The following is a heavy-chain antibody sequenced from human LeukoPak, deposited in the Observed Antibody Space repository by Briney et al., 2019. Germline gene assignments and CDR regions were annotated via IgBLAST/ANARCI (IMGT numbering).Heavy chain of an antibody. CDR1: GYTFTSYD. CDR3: ARGPYSSGLVRELHYYYYYMDV. V-gene: IGHV1-8*01. D-gene: IGHD6-19*01. CDR2: MNPNSGNT. J-gene: IGHJ6*03. Sequence: GASVKVSCKASGYTFTSYDINWVRQATGQGLEWMGWMNPNSGNTGYAQKFQGRVTMTRNTSISTAYMELSSLRSEDTAVYYCARGPYSSGLVRELHYYYYYMDVWGKGTTVTISS.